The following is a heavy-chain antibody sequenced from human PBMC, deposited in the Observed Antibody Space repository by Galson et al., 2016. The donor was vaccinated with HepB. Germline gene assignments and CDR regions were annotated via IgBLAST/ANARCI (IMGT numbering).Heavy chain of an antibody. CDR3: ATIRWELLSNSYYYAMDF. J-gene: IGHJ6*02. V-gene: IGHV1-24*01. CDR1: GYTLTKLS. Sequence: SVKVSCKVSGYTLTKLSIHWVRQAPGKGLEWMGGSDPENGETIFPQKFQGRVTMTEDTSTDTAYMELSSLGSEDTAVYYCATIRWELLSNSYYYAMDFWGQGTLVTVSS. D-gene: IGHD1-26*01. CDR2: SDPENGET.